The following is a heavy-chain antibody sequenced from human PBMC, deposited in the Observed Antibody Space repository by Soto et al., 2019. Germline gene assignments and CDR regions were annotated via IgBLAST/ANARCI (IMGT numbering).Heavy chain of an antibody. CDR3: AKTPYDYYYYYAMDV. CDR2: MTASGTTT. V-gene: IGHV3-23*01. Sequence: GGSLRLSCATSGLTFSNYAMSWVRQAPGGGLEWVSAMTASGTTTQYADSVKGRFTISRDNSKSTLYLQMNSLRAEDTAIYYCAKTPYDYYYYYAMDVWGQGTTVTVSS. J-gene: IGHJ6*02. CDR1: GLTFSNYA.